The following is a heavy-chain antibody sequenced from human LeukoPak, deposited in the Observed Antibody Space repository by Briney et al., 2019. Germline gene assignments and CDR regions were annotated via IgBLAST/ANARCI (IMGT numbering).Heavy chain of an antibody. J-gene: IGHJ4*02. CDR1: GFSLSTSGVG. D-gene: IGHD1-26*01. CDR3: ARGEVGADRNFDN. CDR2: INHSGST. Sequence: SGPTLVNPTQTLTLTCTFSGFSLSTSGVGVGWIRQPPGKGLEWIGEINHSGSTNYNPSLKSRVSISVDTSKNQFSLELSSVTAADTAVYYCARGEVGADRNFDNWGQGTLVTVSS. V-gene: IGHV4-39*07.